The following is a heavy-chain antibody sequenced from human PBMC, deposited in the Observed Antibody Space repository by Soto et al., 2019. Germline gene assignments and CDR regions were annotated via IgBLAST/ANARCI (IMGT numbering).Heavy chain of an antibody. CDR3: ASDVGSGWYGVFDY. CDR1: GFTFRDYY. J-gene: IGHJ4*02. Sequence: QVQLVESGGGLVKPGGSLRLSCAASGFTFRDYYMSWIRQAPGKGLEWVSYISSSSSYTNYADSVKGRFTISRDNAKNSLYLQMNSLRAEDTAVYYCASDVGSGWYGVFDYWGQGTLVTVSS. D-gene: IGHD6-19*01. V-gene: IGHV3-11*06. CDR2: ISSSSSYT.